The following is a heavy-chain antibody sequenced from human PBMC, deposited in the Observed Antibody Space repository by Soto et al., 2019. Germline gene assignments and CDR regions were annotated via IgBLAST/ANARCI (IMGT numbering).Heavy chain of an antibody. J-gene: IGHJ3*02. V-gene: IGHV4-30-4*01. CDR2: ISNRGTT. Sequence: QVQLQESGPGLVKPSQTLSLICTVSGDSISSDNYFWRWIRQPPGQGLEWIGYISNRGTTYYNPSLKSRVTLSLDTSKNRFSLDMYSVTAADTAVYYCAREVNVVALSDAFDIWGQGTMVTVSS. CDR1: GDSISSDNYF. CDR3: AREVNVVALSDAFDI. D-gene: IGHD2-8*01.